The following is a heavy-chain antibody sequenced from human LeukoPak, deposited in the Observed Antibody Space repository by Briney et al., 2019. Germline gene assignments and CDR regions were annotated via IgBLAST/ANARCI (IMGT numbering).Heavy chain of an antibody. D-gene: IGHD3-3*01. CDR2: ISSSGTTI. V-gene: IGHV3-11*04. J-gene: IGHJ4*02. Sequence: NTGGSLRLSCAASGFTFSDYYMTWIRQAPGKGLEWVSYISSSGTTIYYADSVKGRFTIPRDNAENSLYLQMNSLRAEDTAVYYCARDGYDFWSGYYYFDYWGQGTLVTVSS. CDR3: ARDGYDFWSGYYYFDY. CDR1: GFTFSDYY.